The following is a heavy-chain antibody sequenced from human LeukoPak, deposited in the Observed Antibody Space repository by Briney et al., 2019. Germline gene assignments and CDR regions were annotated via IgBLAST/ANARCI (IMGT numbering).Heavy chain of an antibody. V-gene: IGHV1-8*01. J-gene: IGHJ6*02. D-gene: IGHD6-13*01. CDR1: GYTFTSYD. CDR3: ARGKSSSWYFGYYYYGMDV. Sequence: ASVKVSCKAPGYTFTSYDINWVRQATGQGLEWMGWMNPNSGNTGYAQKFQGRVTMTRNTSISTAYMELSSLRSEDTAVYYCARGKSSSWYFGYYYYGMDVWGQGTTVTVSS. CDR2: MNPNSGNT.